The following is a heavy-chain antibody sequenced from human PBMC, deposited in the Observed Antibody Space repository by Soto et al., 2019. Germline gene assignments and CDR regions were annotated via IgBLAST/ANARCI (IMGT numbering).Heavy chain of an antibody. CDR1: GYTFTSYA. Sequence: ASVKVSCKASGYTFTSYASHWVRQAPGQRLEWMGWISAGNENTKYSQKFQGRVTITTDTSATTAFMELSSLRSEDTAVYYCAREDSLRSPYYFDYWGQGTLVTVSS. CDR3: AREDSLRSPYYFDY. J-gene: IGHJ4*02. V-gene: IGHV1-3*01. CDR2: ISAGNENT.